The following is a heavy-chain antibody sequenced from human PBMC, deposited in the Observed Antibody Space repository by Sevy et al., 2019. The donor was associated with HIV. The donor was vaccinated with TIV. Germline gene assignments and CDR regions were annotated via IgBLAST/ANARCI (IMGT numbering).Heavy chain of an antibody. Sequence: GGSLRLSCAASGFTFSTYDMHWVRQAPGKGLEWVALIWYDGTNKYYADSVKGRFTISRDNSKNTLSLQMNSLRAEDTAVYYCARYRDGSNYDYWGQGTLVTVSS. CDR1: GFTFSTYD. CDR3: ARYRDGSNYDY. V-gene: IGHV3-33*01. J-gene: IGHJ4*02. CDR2: IWYDGTNK. D-gene: IGHD5-12*01.